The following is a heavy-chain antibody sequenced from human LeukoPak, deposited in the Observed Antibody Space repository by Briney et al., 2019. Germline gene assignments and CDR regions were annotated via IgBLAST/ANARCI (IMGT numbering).Heavy chain of an antibody. Sequence: GGSLRLSCAASGFTFSSYAMHWVRQAPGKGLEYVSAISSNGGSTYYANSVKGRFAISRDNSKNTLYLQMGSLRAEDMAVYYCARASHSGSYWYYYYYMDVWGKGTTVTVSS. J-gene: IGHJ6*03. V-gene: IGHV3-64*01. CDR2: ISSNGGST. D-gene: IGHD1-26*01. CDR1: GFTFSSYA. CDR3: ARASHSGSYWYYYYYMDV.